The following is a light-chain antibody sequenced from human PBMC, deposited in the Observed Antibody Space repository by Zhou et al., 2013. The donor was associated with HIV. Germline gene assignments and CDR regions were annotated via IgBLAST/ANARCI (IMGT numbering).Light chain of an antibody. J-gene: IGKJ1*01. CDR3: QKYNSAPRT. Sequence: DIQMTQSPSSLSASVGDRVTITCRASQSISSYLNWYQQKPGKAPKLLIYAASTLQSGVPSRFSGSGSGTDFTLTINSLQPEDVATYFCQKYNSAPRTFGQGTKVEIK. CDR1: QSISSY. CDR2: AAS. V-gene: IGKV1-27*01.